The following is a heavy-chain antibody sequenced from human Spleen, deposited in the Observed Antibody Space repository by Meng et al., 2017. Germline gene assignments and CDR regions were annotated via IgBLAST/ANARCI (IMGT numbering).Heavy chain of an antibody. CDR2: INHSGST. CDR3: AREDYSGSGFWYFDL. Sequence: VQLQTCGAGLLKPSETLSLTCDVYGGSFSDYYWSWIRQPPGKGLEWIAEINHSGSTNYNPSLKSRVTISVDTSKNQFSLNLSSVTAADTAVYYCAREDYSGSGFWYFDLWGRGTLVTVSS. J-gene: IGHJ2*01. V-gene: IGHV4-34*01. CDR1: GGSFSDYY. D-gene: IGHD3-10*01.